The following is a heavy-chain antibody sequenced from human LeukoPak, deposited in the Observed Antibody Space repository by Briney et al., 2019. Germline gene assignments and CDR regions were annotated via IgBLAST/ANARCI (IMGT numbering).Heavy chain of an antibody. J-gene: IGHJ5*02. V-gene: IGHV1-8*01. D-gene: IGHD2-15*01. CDR2: MNPNSGNT. CDR3: ARGIVGYCSGGSCENWFAP. Sequence: ASVKVSCKASGYTFTSYDINWVRQATGQGLEWMGWMNPNSGNTGYAQKFQGRVTMTRNTSISTAYMELSSLRSEDTAVYYCARGIVGYCSGGSCENWFAPWGQGTLVTVSS. CDR1: GYTFTSYD.